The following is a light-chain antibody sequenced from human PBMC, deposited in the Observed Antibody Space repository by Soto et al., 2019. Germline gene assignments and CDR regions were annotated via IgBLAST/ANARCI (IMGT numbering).Light chain of an antibody. CDR1: QSVLYSSNNKNY. J-gene: IGKJ1*01. V-gene: IGKV4-1*01. Sequence: DIVMTQSPDSLAVSLGERVTIKCKSSQSVLYSSNNKNYLAWYQHKPGQPPNLLIYWATTRKSGVPDRFSGSGSGTDFTLTISSLQAADVAVYYCQQYYSPTWTFGQGTKVEIK. CDR3: QQYYSPTWT. CDR2: WAT.